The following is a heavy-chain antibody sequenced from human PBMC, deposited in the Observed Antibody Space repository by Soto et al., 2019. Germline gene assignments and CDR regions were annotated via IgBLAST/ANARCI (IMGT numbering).Heavy chain of an antibody. Sequence: EVHLVQSGAEVKKPGESLRISCRGSGNTFSSYWISWVRQMPGKGLEWMGRIDPTDSNTYYSPSSQGHVTISADRSISTAYLQWSSLKASDTGMYYCARGRKGRCVAGNCYLFDYWGQGTLVTVSS. V-gene: IGHV5-10-1*03. CDR2: IDPTDSNT. D-gene: IGHD2-15*01. CDR3: ARGRKGRCVAGNCYLFDY. CDR1: GNTFSSYW. J-gene: IGHJ4*02.